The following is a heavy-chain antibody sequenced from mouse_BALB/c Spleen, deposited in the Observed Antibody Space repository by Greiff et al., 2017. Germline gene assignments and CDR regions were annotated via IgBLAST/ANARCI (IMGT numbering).Heavy chain of an antibody. J-gene: IGHJ2*01. CDR2: ISSGGGST. Sequence: EVKLMESGGGLVKPGGSLKLSCAASGFAFSSYDMSWVRQTPEKRLEWVAYISSGGGSTYYPDTVKGRFTISRDNAKNTLYLQMSSLKSEDTAMYYCAREYYGSSLPFDYWGQGTTLTVSS. CDR3: AREYYGSSLPFDY. D-gene: IGHD1-1*01. V-gene: IGHV5-12-1*01. CDR1: GFAFSSYD.